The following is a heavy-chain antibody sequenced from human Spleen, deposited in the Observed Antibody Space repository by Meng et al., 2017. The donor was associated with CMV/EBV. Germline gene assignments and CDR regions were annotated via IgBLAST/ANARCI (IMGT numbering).Heavy chain of an antibody. J-gene: IGHJ4*02. CDR3: ARSGRFDY. Sequence: QVELKQWGAGLLQPSEPLSPPCAVYGGSFSGYYWSWIRQPPGKGLEWIGEINHSGSTNYNPSLKSRVTISVDTSKNQFSLKLSSVTAADTAVYYCARSGRFDYWGQGTLVTVSS. D-gene: IGHD1-14*01. CDR2: INHSGST. V-gene: IGHV4-34*01. CDR1: GGSFSGYY.